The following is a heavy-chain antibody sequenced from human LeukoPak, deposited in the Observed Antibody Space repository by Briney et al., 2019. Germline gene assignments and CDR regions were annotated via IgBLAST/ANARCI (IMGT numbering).Heavy chain of an antibody. J-gene: IGHJ4*02. CDR1: GFTFSDHY. Sequence: GGSLRLSCAASGFTFSDHYIDWVRQAPGKGLEWVGRSRDKGNSYTTAYAASVRGRFTISRDDSKNSLYLQMNSLRAEDTAVYYCAKDLWGRGSSWGQGTLVTVSS. CDR2: SRDKGNSYTT. V-gene: IGHV3-72*01. CDR3: AKDLWGRGSS. D-gene: IGHD3-16*01.